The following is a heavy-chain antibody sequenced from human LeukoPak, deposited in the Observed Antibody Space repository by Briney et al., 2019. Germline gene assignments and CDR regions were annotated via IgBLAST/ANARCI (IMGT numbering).Heavy chain of an antibody. CDR3: ARGFPHGGYVWPIDY. CDR1: GGSISSYY. D-gene: IGHD3-16*01. Sequence: SETLSLTCTVSGGSISSYYWSWIRQTPGKGLEWIGYMYYSGSTDYNPSLKSRVTISVDTSKNQFSLKLSSVTAADTAVYYCARGFPHGGYVWPIDYWGQGTLVTVSS. CDR2: MYYSGST. J-gene: IGHJ4*02. V-gene: IGHV4-59*01.